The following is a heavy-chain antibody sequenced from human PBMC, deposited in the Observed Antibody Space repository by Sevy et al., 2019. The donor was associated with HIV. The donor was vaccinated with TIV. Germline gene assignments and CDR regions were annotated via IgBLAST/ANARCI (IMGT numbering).Heavy chain of an antibody. D-gene: IGHD3-10*01. CDR1: DGSISSGDYY. V-gene: IGHV4-30-4*01. CDR2: IYYSGST. Sequence: SETLSLTCTVSDGSISSGDYYWSWIRQPPGKGLEWIGYIYYSGSTYYNPSLKSRVTISVDTSKNQFSLKLSSVTAADTAVYYCARSDILVPNYYGSGSHIGFDPWGQGTLVTVSS. J-gene: IGHJ5*02. CDR3: ARSDILVPNYYGSGSHIGFDP.